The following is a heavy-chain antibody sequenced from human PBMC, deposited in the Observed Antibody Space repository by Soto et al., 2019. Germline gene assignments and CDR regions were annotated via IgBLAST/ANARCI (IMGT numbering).Heavy chain of an antibody. CDR2: ISAYNGNT. CDR3: ARVHLSKWELLYSYHYGMDV. Sequence: GASVKVSCKASGYTFTSYGISWVRQAPGQGLEWMGWISAYNGNTNYAQKLQGRVTMTTDTSTSTAYMELRSLRSDDTAVYYCARVHLSKWELLYSYHYGMDVWGQGTTVTVSS. CDR1: GYTFTSYG. V-gene: IGHV1-18*04. D-gene: IGHD1-26*01. J-gene: IGHJ6*02.